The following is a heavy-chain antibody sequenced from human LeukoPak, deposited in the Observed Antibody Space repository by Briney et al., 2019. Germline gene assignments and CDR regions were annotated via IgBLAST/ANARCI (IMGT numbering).Heavy chain of an antibody. CDR3: ARVMGSSGYYSSYYYYYMDV. Sequence: SETLSLTCTVSGGSISSNNYYWGWIRQPPGKGLEWIGYIYYSGSTDYNPSLKSRVTISVDTSKNQFSLKLSSVTAADTAVYYCARVMGSSGYYSSYYYYYMDVWGKGTTVTVSS. D-gene: IGHD3-22*01. CDR1: GGSISSNNYY. V-gene: IGHV4-30-4*08. CDR2: IYYSGST. J-gene: IGHJ6*03.